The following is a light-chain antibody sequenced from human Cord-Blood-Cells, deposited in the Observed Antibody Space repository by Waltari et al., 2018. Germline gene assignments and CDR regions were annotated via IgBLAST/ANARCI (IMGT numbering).Light chain of an antibody. V-gene: IGLV1-44*01. CDR1: SSNIGSNT. Sequence: QSVLTQPPSASGTPGLRVTISCSGSSSNIGSNTVNWYQQLPGTAPNLLIYSNNQRPSGVPDRCAGSKSGTSASLAISGLQSEDEADYYCAAWDDSLNGPVFGGGTKLTVL. CDR3: AAWDDSLNGPV. J-gene: IGLJ3*02. CDR2: SNN.